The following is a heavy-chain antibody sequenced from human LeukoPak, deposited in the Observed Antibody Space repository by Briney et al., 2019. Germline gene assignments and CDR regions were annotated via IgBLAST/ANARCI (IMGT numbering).Heavy chain of an antibody. Sequence: GGSLRLSCSVSGFTFSTYVMHWVRQAPGKGLEYVSAISSNGDNTYYADTVKGRFTISRDNSKNTLYLQMRSLRADDTAVYYCVRGTGYWGQGTLVTVS. CDR1: GFTFSTYV. V-gene: IGHV3-64D*06. CDR3: VRGTGY. J-gene: IGHJ4*02. CDR2: ISSNGDNT.